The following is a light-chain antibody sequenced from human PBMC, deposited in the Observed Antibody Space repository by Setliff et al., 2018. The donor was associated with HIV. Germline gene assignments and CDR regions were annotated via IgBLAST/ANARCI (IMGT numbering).Light chain of an antibody. V-gene: IGLV2-14*03. CDR3: SSWTGSSTLM. J-gene: IGLJ1*01. Sequence: QSALTQPASVSGSPGQSITISCTGSNNDIGDYNYVSWHQQHPVNTPKLIIYDVTNRPSGVSDRFSASKSGNTASLTISGLQADDEADYYCSSWTGSSTLMFGTGAKVTVL. CDR2: DVT. CDR1: NNDIGDYNY.